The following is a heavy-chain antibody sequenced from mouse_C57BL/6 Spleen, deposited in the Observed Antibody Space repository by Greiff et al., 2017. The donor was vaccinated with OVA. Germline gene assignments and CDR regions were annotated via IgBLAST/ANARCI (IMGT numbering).Heavy chain of an antibody. D-gene: IGHD2-2*01. CDR2: ISYDGSN. V-gene: IGHV3-6*01. CDR1: GYSITSGYY. CDR3: ARGYGYAFAY. J-gene: IGHJ3*01. Sequence: EVKLMESGPGLVKPSQSLSLTCSVTGYSITSGYYWNWIRQFPGNKLEWMGYISYDGSNNYNPSLKNRISITRDTSKNQFFLKLNSVTTEDTATYYCARGYGYAFAYWGQGTLVTVSA.